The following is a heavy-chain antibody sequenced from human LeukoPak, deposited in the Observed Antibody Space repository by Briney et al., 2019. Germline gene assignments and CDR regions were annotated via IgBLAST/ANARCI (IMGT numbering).Heavy chain of an antibody. CDR1: GFTFTNYW. CDR2: INVDGSST. J-gene: IGHJ5*02. Sequence: GGSLRLSCVASGFTFTNYWMHWVRQAPGMGLVWVSRINVDGSSTTYADSVKGRFTISRDNAKNTLYLQMNSLRVEDTAVYYCARSPNCGGDCSWGQGTLVTVSS. CDR3: ARSPNCGGDCS. V-gene: IGHV3-74*01. D-gene: IGHD2-21*02.